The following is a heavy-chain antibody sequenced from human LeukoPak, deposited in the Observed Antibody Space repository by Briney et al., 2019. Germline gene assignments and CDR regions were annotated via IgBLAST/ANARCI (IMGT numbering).Heavy chain of an antibody. CDR3: ARVRYNAFDI. D-gene: IGHD1-1*01. Sequence: SETLSLTCTVSGGSISSYYWSWIRQPPGKGLEWIGSIYHSGSTYYNPSLKSRVTISVDTSKNQFSLKLSSVTAADTAVYYCARVRYNAFDIWGQGTMVTVSS. J-gene: IGHJ3*02. CDR1: GGSISSYY. CDR2: IYHSGST. V-gene: IGHV4-59*08.